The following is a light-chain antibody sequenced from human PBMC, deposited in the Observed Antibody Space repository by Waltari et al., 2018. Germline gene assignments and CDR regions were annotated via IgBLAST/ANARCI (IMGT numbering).Light chain of an antibody. CDR1: QTLVSSNGNTY. Sequence: DAVLTQSPLSLPVTLGQPASISCRSSQTLVSSNGNTYLSWFQQRPGQSPRRLIYTVSHRDSGVPDSVSGSGSDTDFTLTISRVEAEDVGVYYCMQASSWPWTFGQGTKVEIK. V-gene: IGKV2-30*01. CDR2: TVS. J-gene: IGKJ1*01. CDR3: MQASSWPWT.